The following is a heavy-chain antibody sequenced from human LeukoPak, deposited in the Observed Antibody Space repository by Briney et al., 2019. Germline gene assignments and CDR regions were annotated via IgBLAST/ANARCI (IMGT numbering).Heavy chain of an antibody. CDR2: IATGGDT. Sequence: GGSLRLSYAASGFTLSSYDMHWVRHTAGKGLEWVSGIATGGDTHYPDSVKDRFTISRDSAKNSLYLQMNTLRAGDTAVYYCAKDYGYYSSYYYGMDVWGQGTTVTVSS. J-gene: IGHJ6*02. CDR3: AKDYGYYSSYYYGMDV. V-gene: IGHV3-13*01. CDR1: GFTLSSYD. D-gene: IGHD4-11*01.